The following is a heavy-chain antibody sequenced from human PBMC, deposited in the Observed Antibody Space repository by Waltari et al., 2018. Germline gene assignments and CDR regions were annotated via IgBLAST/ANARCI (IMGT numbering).Heavy chain of an antibody. J-gene: IGHJ4*02. D-gene: IGHD5-18*01. CDR1: GGSISGYY. CDR3: TRYSDPPRHFDC. CDR2: IYHNGVA. Sequence: QVQLQESGPGLVKPLETLSLTCTISGGSISGYYWSWIRQPPGKGLEFIGHIYHNGVAFYDPSFKSRVTMSLDWPKNQVSLTLTSVTAADSAIYYCTRYSDPPRHFDCCGQGSLVTVSS. V-gene: IGHV4-59*01.